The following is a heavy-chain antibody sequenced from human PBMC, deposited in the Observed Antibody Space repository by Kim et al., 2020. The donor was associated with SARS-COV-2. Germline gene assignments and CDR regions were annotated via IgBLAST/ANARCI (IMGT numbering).Heavy chain of an antibody. Sequence: NSHPSLKRRVTISVDTSKNQFSLKLSSVTAADTAVYYCASLSILTGYSDYWGQGTLVTVSS. D-gene: IGHD3-9*01. CDR3: ASLSILTGYSDY. V-gene: IGHV4-34*01. J-gene: IGHJ4*02.